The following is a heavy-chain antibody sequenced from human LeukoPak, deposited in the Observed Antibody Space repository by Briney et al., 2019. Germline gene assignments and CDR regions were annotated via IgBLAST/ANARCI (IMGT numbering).Heavy chain of an antibody. CDR2: ISYNGVIK. CDR1: GFTFSDFA. Sequence: PGGSLRLSCAASGFTFSDFAIHWVRQASGKGLEWVTLISYNGVIKYYADSVKGRFTISRANSKNTLYLQMDTLRAEDTAVYYCARAKDGTNILDYWGQGTLVTVSS. J-gene: IGHJ4*02. D-gene: IGHD5-24*01. CDR3: ARAKDGTNILDY. V-gene: IGHV3-30-3*01.